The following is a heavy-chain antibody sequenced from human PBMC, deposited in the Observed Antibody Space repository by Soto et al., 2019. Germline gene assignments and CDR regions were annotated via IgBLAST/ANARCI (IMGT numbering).Heavy chain of an antibody. V-gene: IGHV5-10-1*01. J-gene: IGHJ6*02. Sequence: PGESLKISFKGSGYSFTSYWISWVRQMPGKGLEWMGRIDPSDSYTNYSPSFQGHVTISADKSISTAYLQWSSLKASDTALYYCARLGYYDSSGVYGMDVWGQGTTVTVSS. D-gene: IGHD3-22*01. CDR1: GYSFTSYW. CDR2: IDPSDSYT. CDR3: ARLGYYDSSGVYGMDV.